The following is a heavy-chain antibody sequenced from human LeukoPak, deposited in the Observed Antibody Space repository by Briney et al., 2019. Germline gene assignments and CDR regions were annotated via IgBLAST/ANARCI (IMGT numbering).Heavy chain of an antibody. J-gene: IGHJ6*02. CDR3: ARDRYASRSYVMDV. Sequence: PGGSLRLSCALSGFTFRRYAMHWVRQAPGKGLEWLAVVSYDGGNEYYADSVKGRFTISRGKSRNTAFLQMDSLRHEDTGVYFCARDRYASRSYVMDVWGQGTTVVVSS. D-gene: IGHD2-2*01. V-gene: IGHV3-30*04. CDR1: GFTFRRYA. CDR2: VSYDGGNE.